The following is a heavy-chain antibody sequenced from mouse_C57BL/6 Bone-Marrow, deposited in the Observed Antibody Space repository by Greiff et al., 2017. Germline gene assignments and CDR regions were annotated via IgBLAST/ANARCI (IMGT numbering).Heavy chain of an antibody. Sequence: EVKLMESEGGLVQPGSSMKLSCTASGFTFSDYYMAWVRQVPEKGLEWVANINYDGSSTYYLDSLKSRFIISRDNAKNILYLQMSSLQSEDTATYYCARDDDSLAMDYWGQGTSVTVSS. V-gene: IGHV5-16*01. CDR2: INYDGSST. D-gene: IGHD2-4*01. CDR1: GFTFSDYY. CDR3: ARDDDSLAMDY. J-gene: IGHJ4*01.